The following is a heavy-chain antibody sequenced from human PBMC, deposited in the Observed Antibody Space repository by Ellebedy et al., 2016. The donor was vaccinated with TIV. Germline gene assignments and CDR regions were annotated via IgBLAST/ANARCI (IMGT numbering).Heavy chain of an antibody. CDR2: INQDGGEK. CDR1: GFTFRNNS. D-gene: IGHD2-15*01. J-gene: IGHJ3*02. CDR3: ARLAGGTCQCAFDI. V-gene: IGHV3-7*01. Sequence: GESLKISCAASGFTFRNNSMNWVRQGPGKGLEWVANINQDGGEKNYVDSVRGRFTISRDNAKNSVHLQMNSLRAEDTAVYYCARLAGGTCQCAFDIWGQGTMVTVSS.